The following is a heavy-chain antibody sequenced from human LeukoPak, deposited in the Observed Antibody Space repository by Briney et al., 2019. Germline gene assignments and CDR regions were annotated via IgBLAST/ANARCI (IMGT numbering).Heavy chain of an antibody. V-gene: IGHV4-4*07. CDR3: ARGPYYDFWSNHPADGMDV. J-gene: IGHJ6*02. CDR1: GGSISSYY. D-gene: IGHD3-3*01. Sequence: SETLSLTCTVSGGSISSYYWSWIRQPAGKGLEWIGRIYTSGSTNYNPSLKSRVTISVDTSKNQFSLKLSSVTAADTAVYYCARGPYYDFWSNHPADGMDVWGQGTTVTVSS. CDR2: IYTSGST.